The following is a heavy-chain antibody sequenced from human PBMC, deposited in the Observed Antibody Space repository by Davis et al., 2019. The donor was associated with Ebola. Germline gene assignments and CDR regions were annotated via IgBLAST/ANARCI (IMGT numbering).Heavy chain of an antibody. CDR2: IYYSGST. V-gene: IGHV4-59*01. CDR1: GGSISSYY. CDR3: ARDSGLAAAGGGLDY. D-gene: IGHD6-13*01. Sequence: SETLSLTCTVSGGSISSYYWSWIRQPPGKGLEWIGYIYYSGSTNYNPSLKSRVTISVDTSKNQFSLKLSSVTAADTAVYYCARDSGLAAAGGGLDYWGQGTLVTVSS. J-gene: IGHJ4*02.